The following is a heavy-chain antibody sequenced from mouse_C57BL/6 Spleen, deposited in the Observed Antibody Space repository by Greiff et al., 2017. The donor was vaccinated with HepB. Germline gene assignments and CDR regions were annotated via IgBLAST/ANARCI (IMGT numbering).Heavy chain of an antibody. D-gene: IGHD4-1*01. V-gene: IGHV5-9-1*02. Sequence: EVKLVESGEGLVKPGGSLKLSCAASGFTFSSYAMSWVRQTPEKRLEWVAYISSGGDYIYYADTVKGRFTISRDNARNTLYLQMSSLKSEDTAMYYCTRRTGTGAMDYWGQGTSVTVSS. J-gene: IGHJ4*01. CDR2: ISSGGDYI. CDR1: GFTFSSYA. CDR3: TRRTGTGAMDY.